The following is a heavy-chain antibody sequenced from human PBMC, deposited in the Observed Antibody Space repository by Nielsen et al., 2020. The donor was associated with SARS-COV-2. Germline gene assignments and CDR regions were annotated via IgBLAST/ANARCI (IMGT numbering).Heavy chain of an antibody. D-gene: IGHD3-3*01. CDR2: INPYSGGT. CDR1: GYTFTDYY. CDR3: ARDGSHDFWSYSYFDY. V-gene: IGHV1-2*06. Sequence: ASVKVSCKASGYTFTDYYIHWVRQAPGQGLEWMGRINPYSGGTNYAQKFQGRVTITADKSTSTAYMELSSLRSEDTAVYYCARDGSHDFWSYSYFDYWGQGTLVTVSS. J-gene: IGHJ4*02.